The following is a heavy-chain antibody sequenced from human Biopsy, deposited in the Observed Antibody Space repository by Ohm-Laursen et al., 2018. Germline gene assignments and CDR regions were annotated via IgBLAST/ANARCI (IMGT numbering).Heavy chain of an antibody. J-gene: IGHJ4*02. D-gene: IGHD5-12*01. CDR1: GASISSYY. CDR3: AAVDYSAYTTVDH. Sequence: SDTLSLTCTVSGASISSYYWTWIRQPAGKGLEWIGRIYTSGSTNYNPSLKGRVTMSVDTSKNQFSLKLTSLTAADTAVYFCAAVDYSAYTTVDHWGQGTLITVSS. CDR2: IYTSGST. V-gene: IGHV4-4*07.